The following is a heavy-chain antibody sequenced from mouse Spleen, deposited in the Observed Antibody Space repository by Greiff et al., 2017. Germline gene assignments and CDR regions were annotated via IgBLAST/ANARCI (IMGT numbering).Heavy chain of an antibody. CDR1: GFTFSDYY. CDR2: ISNGGGST. D-gene: IGHD2-1*01. Sequence: EVQRVESGGGLVQPGGSLKLSCATSGFTFSDYYMYWVRQTPEKRLEWVAYISNGGGSTYYPDTVKGRFTISRDNAKNTLYLQMSRLKSEDTAMYYCARGYGNLHYYAMDYWGQGTSVTVSS. J-gene: IGHJ4*01. V-gene: IGHV5-12*02. CDR3: ARGYGNLHYYAMDY.